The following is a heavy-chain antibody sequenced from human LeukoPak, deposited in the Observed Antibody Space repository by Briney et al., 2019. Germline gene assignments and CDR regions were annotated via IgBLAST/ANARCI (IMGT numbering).Heavy chain of an antibody. Sequence: GRSLRLSCAASGFTFRSHAMHWVRQAPGKGLEWVAFISYGGSTIYYADSVKGRLYISRDNSKNTLYVQMNSLRPEDTAVYYCARDLSERYSIDHWGQGTLVTVPS. J-gene: IGHJ4*02. CDR3: ARDLSERYSIDH. CDR1: GFTFRSHA. CDR2: ISYGGSTI. V-gene: IGHV3-30-3*01. D-gene: IGHD2-15*01.